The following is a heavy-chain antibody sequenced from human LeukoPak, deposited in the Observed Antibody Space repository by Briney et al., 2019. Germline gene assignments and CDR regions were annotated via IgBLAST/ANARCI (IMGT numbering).Heavy chain of an antibody. V-gene: IGHV3-30*02. CDR1: GFTFSSYG. J-gene: IGHJ4*02. Sequence: RGSLRLSCAASGFTFSSYGMHWVRQAPGKGLEWVAFIRYDGSNKYYADSVKGRFTISRDNAKNSVYLQVNGLRAEDTALYYRAIADGDYWGQGTLVTVSS. CDR2: IRYDGSNK. CDR3: AIADGDY. D-gene: IGHD6-6*01.